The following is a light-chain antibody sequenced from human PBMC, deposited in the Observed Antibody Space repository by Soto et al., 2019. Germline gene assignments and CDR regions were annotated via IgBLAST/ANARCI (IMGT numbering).Light chain of an antibody. CDR3: QQRSNWPLT. V-gene: IGKV3-11*01. J-gene: IGKJ4*01. CDR1: QSVSSY. Sequence: EIVLTQSPATLSLSPGERATLSCRASQSVSSYLAWYQQKPGQAPRLLIYDASNRVTGIPARFSGSGSGTDFTLTISRLEPEDFAVYYCQQRSNWPLTFGGGTKVEIK. CDR2: DAS.